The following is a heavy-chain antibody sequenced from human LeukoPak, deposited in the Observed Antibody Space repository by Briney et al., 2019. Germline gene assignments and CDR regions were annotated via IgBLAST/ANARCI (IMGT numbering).Heavy chain of an antibody. CDR3: ARVEVLYGWLQQGFDY. D-gene: IGHD5-24*01. V-gene: IGHV3-48*03. J-gene: IGHJ4*02. CDR1: GFAFSSYE. CDR2: ISSSGSTI. Sequence: GGSLRLSCAASGFAFSSYEMNWVRQAPGKGLEWVSYISSSGSTIYYADSVKGRFTISRDNAKNSLYLQMNSLRAEDTAVYYCARVEVLYGWLQQGFDYWGQGTLVTVSS.